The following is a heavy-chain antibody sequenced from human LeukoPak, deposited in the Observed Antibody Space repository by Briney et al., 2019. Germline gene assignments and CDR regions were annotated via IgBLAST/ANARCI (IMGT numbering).Heavy chain of an antibody. CDR2: ISAGADST. J-gene: IGHJ5*01. CDR1: GITVSSTY. Sequence: GGSLRLSCAASGITVSSTYMSWVRQAPGKGLEWVSAISAGADSTYYADSVQGRFTISRDNSKNTLYLQMSGLRAEDTAVYFCARGAYGDYDSWGQGTLVTVSS. CDR3: ARGAYGDYDS. V-gene: IGHV3-23*01. D-gene: IGHD4-17*01.